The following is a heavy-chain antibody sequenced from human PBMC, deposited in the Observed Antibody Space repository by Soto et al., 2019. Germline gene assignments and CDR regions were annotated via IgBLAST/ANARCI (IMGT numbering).Heavy chain of an antibody. V-gene: IGHV1-69*01. J-gene: IGHJ4*02. CDR2: IIPMFDTA. CDR3: ARSLTYYYETSGYYLGNI. D-gene: IGHD3-22*01. CDR1: GGTFSSYA. Sequence: QVQLVQSGAEVKKPGSSVKVSCKASGGTFSSYAFSWVRLAPGQGLEWMGGIIPMFDTANYAQKFQDRVTISADESTSTAYMDLSSLTSEDTAVYYCARSLTYYYETSGYYLGNIWGQGTLVTVSS.